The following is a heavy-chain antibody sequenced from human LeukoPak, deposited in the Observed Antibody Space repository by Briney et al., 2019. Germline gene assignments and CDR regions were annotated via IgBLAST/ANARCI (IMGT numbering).Heavy chain of an antibody. Sequence: GGSLRLSCAASRFTFSSYWMSWVRQAPGKGLEWVANIKQDGTEKNYVDSVKGRFTISRDNAKNSLYLQMNSLRVDDTAVYYCAREGSGSYYPDYWGQGTLVTVSS. D-gene: IGHD3-10*01. CDR3: AREGSGSYYPDY. J-gene: IGHJ4*02. CDR1: RFTFSSYW. CDR2: IKQDGTEK. V-gene: IGHV3-7*01.